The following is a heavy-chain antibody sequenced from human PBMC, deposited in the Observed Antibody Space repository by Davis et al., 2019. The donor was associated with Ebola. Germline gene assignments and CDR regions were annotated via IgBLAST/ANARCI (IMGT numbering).Heavy chain of an antibody. Sequence: MPSETLSLTCTVSGGSISSSDYYWSWIRQPPGKGLEWIGEINHSGSTNYNPSLKSRVTISVDTSKNQFSLKLSSVTAADTAVYYCARGPSVAGLDYWGQGTLVTVSS. V-gene: IGHV4-39*07. J-gene: IGHJ4*02. CDR1: GGSISSSDYY. CDR2: INHSGST. D-gene: IGHD6-19*01. CDR3: ARGPSVAGLDY.